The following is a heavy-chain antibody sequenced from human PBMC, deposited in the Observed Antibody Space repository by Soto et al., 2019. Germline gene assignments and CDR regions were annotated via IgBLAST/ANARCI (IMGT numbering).Heavy chain of an antibody. CDR2: ISTYNGDT. J-gene: IGHJ4*02. CDR3: AREDIAVAGCFDY. D-gene: IGHD6-19*01. Sequence: ASVKVSCKASGYTFTRSGISWVRQAPGQGLEWMGWISTYNGDTNYAQTFQGRVTMTRDTSTSTVYMELSSLRSEDTAVYYCAREDIAVAGCFDYWGQGTLVTVSS. CDR1: GYTFTRSG. V-gene: IGHV1-18*01.